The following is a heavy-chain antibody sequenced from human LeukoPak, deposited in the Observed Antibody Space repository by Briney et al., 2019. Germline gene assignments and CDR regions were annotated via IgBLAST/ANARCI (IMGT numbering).Heavy chain of an antibody. CDR3: ARVSVSYSSSWYAHDY. CDR2: INPNSGGT. V-gene: IGHV1-2*02. J-gene: IGHJ6*04. Sequence: ASVKVSCKASGYTFTGYYMHWVRQAPGQGLEWMGWINPNSGGTNYAQKFQGRVTMTRDTSISTAYMELSRLRSDDTAVYYCARVSVSYSSSWYAHDYWGKGTTVTISS. D-gene: IGHD6-13*01. CDR1: GYTFTGYY.